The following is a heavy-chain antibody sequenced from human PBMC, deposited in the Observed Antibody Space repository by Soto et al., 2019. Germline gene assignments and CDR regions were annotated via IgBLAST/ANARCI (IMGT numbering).Heavy chain of an antibody. V-gene: IGHV3-33*01. CDR3: ARDCAGYSSGWYQRGGFDY. CDR2: IWYDASNK. J-gene: IGHJ4*02. Sequence: QVQLVESGGGVVQPGRSLRLSCAASGFTFSSYGMHWVRQAPGKGLEWVAVIWYDASNKYYADSVKGRFTISRDNSKNKLDLQMNSLRAEYTAVYYCARDCAGYSSGWYQRGGFDYWGQGTLVTVSS. D-gene: IGHD6-19*01. CDR1: GFTFSSYG.